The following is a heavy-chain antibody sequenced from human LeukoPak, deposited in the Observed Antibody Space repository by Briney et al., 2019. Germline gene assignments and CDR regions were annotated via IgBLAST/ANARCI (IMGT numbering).Heavy chain of an antibody. CDR2: INPNSGGT. CDR3: ATANPKIVVVVAATDDAFDI. D-gene: IGHD2-15*01. Sequence: ASVKVSCKASGYTFTGYYMHWVRQAPGQGLEWMGWINPNSGGTNYAQKFQGRVTMTRDTSISTAYMELSRLRSDDTAVYYCATANPKIVVVVAATDDAFDIWGQGTMVTVSS. J-gene: IGHJ3*02. V-gene: IGHV1-2*02. CDR1: GYTFTGYY.